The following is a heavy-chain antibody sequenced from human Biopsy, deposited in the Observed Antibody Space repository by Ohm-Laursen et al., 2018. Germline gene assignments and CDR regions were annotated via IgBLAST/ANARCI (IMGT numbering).Heavy chain of an antibody. D-gene: IGHD3-16*02. CDR3: ARDIMNPIGGVVARSDVFDV. Sequence: ASVKVSCKASGYTFTDYFLHWVRQAPGQGPEWMGWISPSSGGTNYAQKFQGRVAMIRDTSATTGYMELSSLRFDDTAVYYCARDIMNPIGGVVARSDVFDVWGQGTMVTVSS. CDR1: GYTFTDYF. V-gene: IGHV1-2*02. J-gene: IGHJ3*01. CDR2: ISPSSGGT.